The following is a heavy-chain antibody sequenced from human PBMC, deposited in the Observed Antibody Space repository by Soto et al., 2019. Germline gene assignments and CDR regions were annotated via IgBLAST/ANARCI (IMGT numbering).Heavy chain of an antibody. V-gene: IGHV3-23*01. CDR1: GFTFSSYA. CDR3: AKALYSSGWYYYYMDV. J-gene: IGHJ6*03. Sequence: EVQLFESGGGLVQPGGSLRLSCAASGFTFSSYAMSWVRQAPGKGLEWVSAISGSGGSTYYADSVKGRFTISRDNSKNTLYLQMNSLRAEDTAVYYCAKALYSSGWYYYYMDVWGKGTTVTVSS. D-gene: IGHD6-19*01. CDR2: ISGSGGST.